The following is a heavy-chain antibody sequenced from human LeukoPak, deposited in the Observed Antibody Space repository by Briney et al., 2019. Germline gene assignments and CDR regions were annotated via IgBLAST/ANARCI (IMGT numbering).Heavy chain of an antibody. Sequence: PGGSLRLSCAASGFTFSSYGMSWVRQAPGKGLEWVSASNSRGDTIYYADSVKGRFTISRDNSKNTLYLQMNSLRAEDQSVYYWAKVLGYNWNKYYFDSGGQGTLVTVPS. CDR3: AKVLGYNWNKYYFDS. V-gene: IGHV3-23*01. D-gene: IGHD1-1*01. J-gene: IGHJ4*02. CDR1: GFTFSSYG. CDR2: SNSRGDTI.